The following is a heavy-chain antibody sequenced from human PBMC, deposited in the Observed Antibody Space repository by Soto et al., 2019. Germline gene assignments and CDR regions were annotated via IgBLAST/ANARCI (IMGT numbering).Heavy chain of an antibody. Sequence: QVRLVESGGGVVQPGRSLRLSCAASGFTFSNYAMHWVRQAPGKGLEWVADMSFDETKKYHAASVEGRFTISRDNSQNPLDLQMNSLRAEDTALYYCARSHAPYYYDTTGFFFGLDVWGQGTTVVVSS. V-gene: IGHV3-30-3*01. CDR2: MSFDETKK. CDR1: GFTFSNYA. CDR3: ARSHAPYYYDTTGFFFGLDV. D-gene: IGHD3-22*01. J-gene: IGHJ6*02.